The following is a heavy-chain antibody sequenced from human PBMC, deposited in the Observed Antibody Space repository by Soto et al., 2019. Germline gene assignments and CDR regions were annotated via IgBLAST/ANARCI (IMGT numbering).Heavy chain of an antibody. CDR3: ARVAVPLAMTYYFDY. J-gene: IGHJ4*02. D-gene: IGHD2-2*01. Sequence: GGSLRLSCAASGFTFSDYYMSWIRQAPGKGLEWLSYISNTGSYTNYADSVMGRFTISRDNAKNSLYLQMNSLRAEDTAVYYCARVAVPLAMTYYFDYWGQGALVTVSS. V-gene: IGHV3-11*06. CDR2: ISNTGSYT. CDR1: GFTFSDYY.